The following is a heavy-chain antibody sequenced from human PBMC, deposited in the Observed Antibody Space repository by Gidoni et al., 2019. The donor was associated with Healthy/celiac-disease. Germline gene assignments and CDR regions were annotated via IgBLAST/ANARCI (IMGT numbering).Heavy chain of an antibody. CDR1: GFTFSSYS. J-gene: IGHJ4*02. V-gene: IGHV3-48*01. D-gene: IGHD1-26*01. CDR2: ISSSSSTI. CDR3: ARDSGVGATSH. Sequence: EVQLVESGGGLVQPGGSLRLSCAASGFTFSSYSMNWVRQAPGKGLEWVSYISSSSSTIYYADSVKGRFTISRDNAKNSLYLQMTSLRAEDTAVYYCARDSGVGATSHWGQGTLVTVSS.